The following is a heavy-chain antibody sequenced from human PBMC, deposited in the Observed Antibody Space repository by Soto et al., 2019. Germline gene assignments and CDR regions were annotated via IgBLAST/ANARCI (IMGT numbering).Heavy chain of an antibody. CDR3: AKESMPEHYGDTLFDH. CDR2: FSAGGRA. V-gene: IGHV3-23*01. D-gene: IGHD4-17*01. J-gene: IGHJ4*02. CDR1: GFSFSSYA. Sequence: EVQLLESGGGFVQPGGSLRLSCEASGFSFSSYALSWVRQAPGKGLEWVSTFSAGGRAYYADSVKGRFTIAKDFSKNTLHLQTNSLRAEDTAVYYCAKESMPEHYGDTLFDHWGQGTRVTVSS.